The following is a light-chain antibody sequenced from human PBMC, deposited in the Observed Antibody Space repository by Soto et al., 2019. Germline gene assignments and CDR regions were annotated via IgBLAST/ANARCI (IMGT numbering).Light chain of an antibody. CDR1: QSLLYNSDNKNY. CDR2: WAS. J-gene: IGKJ4*01. CDR3: QQYYDTPLT. Sequence: DIVVTQSQDSLAVSLGERATINCQSSQSLLYNSDNKNYLRWYQQKPGQPPKLLIYWASTRESGVPDRFSGAGSGTDFTLTISSLQAEDVAVYYCQQYYDTPLTFGGGTKVEIK. V-gene: IGKV4-1*01.